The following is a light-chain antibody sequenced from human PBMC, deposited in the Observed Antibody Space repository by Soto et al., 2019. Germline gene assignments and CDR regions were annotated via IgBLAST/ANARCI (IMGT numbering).Light chain of an antibody. J-gene: IGLJ1*01. CDR1: SSDIGAGSE. V-gene: IGLV1-40*01. CDR2: GST. Sequence: QSVLTQPPSLSGAPGQRGTVSCTGRSSDIGAGSEVHWYQQLPGTAPKLLIFGSTNRPSGVPDRFSGSKSATSASLAITGLQAEDEADYYCQSYDNSLSAYVFGTGTKVTVL. CDR3: QSYDNSLSAYV.